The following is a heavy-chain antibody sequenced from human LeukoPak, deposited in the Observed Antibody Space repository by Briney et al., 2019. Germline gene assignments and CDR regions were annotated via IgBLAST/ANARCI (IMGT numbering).Heavy chain of an antibody. CDR3: TRVNLRGSNYNWFDP. D-gene: IGHD6-13*01. CDR1: GGTFNSHI. CDR2: IIPIIDSA. Sequence: SVKVSCKTSGGTFNSHIFGWVRQAPGQGLEWMGRIIPIIDSAIYAQKFQGGVTISAKKSTTTAYMELRSLTFEDTALYFCTRVNLRGSNYNWFDPWGQGTQVTVAS. J-gene: IGHJ5*02. V-gene: IGHV1-69*08.